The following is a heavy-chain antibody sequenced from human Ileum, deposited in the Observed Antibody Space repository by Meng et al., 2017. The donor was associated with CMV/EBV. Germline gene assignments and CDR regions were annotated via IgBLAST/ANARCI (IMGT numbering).Heavy chain of an antibody. CDR3: ARLRAGISCFDP. D-gene: IGHD6-19*01. J-gene: IGHJ5*02. CDR1: NGSISSGAHY. Sequence: TVSNGSISSGAHYWSWIRQHPGKGLEWIGCIYYSGNTYYNPSLQSRATISVDTSQNSFSLRLSSVTAADTAVYYCARLRAGISCFDPWGQGALVTVSS. V-gene: IGHV4-31*02. CDR2: IYYSGNT.